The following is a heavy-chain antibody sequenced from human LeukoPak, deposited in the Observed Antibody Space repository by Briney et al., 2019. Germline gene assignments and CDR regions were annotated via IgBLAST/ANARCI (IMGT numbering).Heavy chain of an antibody. D-gene: IGHD3-3*01. Sequence: GGSETHSCAASGFTFSNYWMHWVRQAPGKGLVWVSRINSDGNSTSYADSVKGRFTISRDNAKNTLYLQINSLRAEDTAVYYCARDRSYDFWSGYYMEDWGQGTLVTLS. CDR2: INSDGNST. CDR1: GFTFSNYW. CDR3: ARDRSYDFWSGYYMED. V-gene: IGHV3-74*01. J-gene: IGHJ4*02.